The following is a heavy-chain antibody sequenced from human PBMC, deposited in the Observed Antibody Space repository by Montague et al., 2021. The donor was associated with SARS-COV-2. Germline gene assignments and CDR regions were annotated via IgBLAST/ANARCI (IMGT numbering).Heavy chain of an antibody. CDR1: GFPFSSYW. Sequence: FLRLSCAASGFPFSSYWMHWVRQAPGKGLVWVSRVSSDGSGTTYADSVKGRFTISRDNAKNTLYLQMNSLRAEDTAVYYCARDTDSGSYWDAFDIWGQGTMVTVSS. CDR2: VSSDGSGT. CDR3: ARDTDSGSYWDAFDI. D-gene: IGHD1-26*01. J-gene: IGHJ3*02. V-gene: IGHV3-74*01.